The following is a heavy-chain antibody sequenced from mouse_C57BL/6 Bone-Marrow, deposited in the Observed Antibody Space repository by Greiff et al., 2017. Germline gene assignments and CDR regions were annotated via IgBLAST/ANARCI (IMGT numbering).Heavy chain of an antibody. D-gene: IGHD1-1*01. V-gene: IGHV1-15*01. J-gene: IGHJ3*01. CDR3: TRKCYYYGSSFAY. CDR1: GYTFTDYE. CDR2: IDPETGGT. Sequence: QVQLQQSGAELVRPGASVTLSCKASGYTFTDYEMHWVKQTPVHGLEWIGAIDPETGGTAYNQKFKGKAILTADKSSSTAYMELRSLTSEDSAVYYCTRKCYYYGSSFAYWGQGTLVTVSA.